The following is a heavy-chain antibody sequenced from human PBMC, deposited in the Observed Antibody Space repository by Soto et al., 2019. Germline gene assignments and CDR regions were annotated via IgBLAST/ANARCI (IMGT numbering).Heavy chain of an antibody. CDR2: IYHSGST. CDR1: GGSISSGGYS. J-gene: IGHJ5*02. D-gene: IGHD3-22*01. V-gene: IGHV4-30-2*01. CDR3: ARGYDSSGYPDNWFDP. Sequence: SETLSLTCAVSGGSISSGGYSWSWIRQPPGKGLEWIGYIYHSGSTYYNPSLKSRVTISVDRSKNQFSLKLSSVTAADTAVYYCARGYDSSGYPDNWFDPWGQGTLVTVSS.